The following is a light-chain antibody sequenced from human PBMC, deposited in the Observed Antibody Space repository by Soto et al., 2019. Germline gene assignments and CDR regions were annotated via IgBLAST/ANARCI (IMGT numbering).Light chain of an antibody. CDR2: AAS. J-gene: IGKJ4*01. Sequence: DIQMTQSPSSLSASVGDRVTITCRASQSISSYLHWYQQKPGKAPKLLIYAASSLQGGAPSRFSGSGSGTDFTLTISSLQPEDVATYDCQRSFSTPLTFGGGTKVEIK. V-gene: IGKV1-39*01. CDR1: QSISSY. CDR3: QRSFSTPLT.